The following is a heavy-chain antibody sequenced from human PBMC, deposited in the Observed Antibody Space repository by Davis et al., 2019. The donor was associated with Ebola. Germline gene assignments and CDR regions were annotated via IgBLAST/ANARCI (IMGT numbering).Heavy chain of an antibody. D-gene: IGHD3/OR15-3a*01. J-gene: IGHJ4*02. CDR3: ALGIFGLDY. CDR2: IIPIFGTA. CDR1: GGTFSSYA. Sequence: AASVKVSCKASGGTFSSYAISWVRQAPGQGLEWMGGIIPIFGTANYAQKFQGRVTITADKSTSTAYMELSSLRSEDTAVYYCALGIFGLDYWGQGTLVTVSP. V-gene: IGHV1-69*06.